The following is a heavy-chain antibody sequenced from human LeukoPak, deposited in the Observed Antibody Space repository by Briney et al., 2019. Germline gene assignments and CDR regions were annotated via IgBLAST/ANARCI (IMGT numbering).Heavy chain of an antibody. CDR1: GYTFTSYD. CDR3: ARGSGSQQLVLLFRFDP. Sequence: ASVKVSCKASGYTFTSYDINWVRQATGQGLEWMGWMNPNSGNTGYAQKFQGRVTMTRNTSISTAYMELSSLRSEDTAVYYCARGSGSQQLVLLFRFDPWGQGTLVTVSS. CDR2: MNPNSGNT. D-gene: IGHD6-13*01. J-gene: IGHJ5*02. V-gene: IGHV1-8*01.